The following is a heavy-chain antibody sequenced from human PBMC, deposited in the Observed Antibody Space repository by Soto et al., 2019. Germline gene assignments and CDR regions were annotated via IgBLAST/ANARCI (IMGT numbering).Heavy chain of an antibody. D-gene: IGHD3-10*01. J-gene: IGHJ4*01. Sequence: SETLSLTCAVYGGSFSGYYWTWIRQPPGKGLEWIGEIDHSGSINYNPSLKSRVTVSVDTSKNQFSLKLNSVTAADTAVYYCARGGKGYSGSGSYYPRWGHGTLVTVSS. CDR2: IDHSGSI. CDR1: GGSFSGYY. CDR3: ARGGKGYSGSGSYYPR. V-gene: IGHV4-34*01.